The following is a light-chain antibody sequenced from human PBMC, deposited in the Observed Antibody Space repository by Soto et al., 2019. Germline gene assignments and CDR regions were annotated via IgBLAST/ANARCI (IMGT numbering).Light chain of an antibody. V-gene: IGLV2-14*01. CDR1: SSDVGGYHY. Sequence: QSALTQPASVSGSPGQSVTISCTGTSSDVGGYHYVSWYQQHPGKAPKLMIYGVNNRPSGVSNRFSGSKSGNTASLTIAGLQAEDEAAYYCSSYTSGSPVLFGGGTKLTVL. CDR2: GVN. J-gene: IGLJ2*01. CDR3: SSYTSGSPVL.